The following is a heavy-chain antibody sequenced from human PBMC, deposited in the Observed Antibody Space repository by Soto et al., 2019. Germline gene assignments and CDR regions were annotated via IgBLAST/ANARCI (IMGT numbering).Heavy chain of an antibody. V-gene: IGHV3-33*01. D-gene: IGHD1-26*01. J-gene: IGHJ4*02. CDR3: ARDGVGATTYFGYFDY. CDR1: RFIFSGYG. CDR2: IWYDGSNK. Sequence: QVQLVESGGGVVQPGRSLRLSCAAPRFIFSGYGMHWVRQAPGKGLEWVAVIWYDGSNKYYADSVKGRFTISRDNSRNTLYLHMNSLRAEDTAVYYCARDGVGATTYFGYFDYWGQGTLVTVSS.